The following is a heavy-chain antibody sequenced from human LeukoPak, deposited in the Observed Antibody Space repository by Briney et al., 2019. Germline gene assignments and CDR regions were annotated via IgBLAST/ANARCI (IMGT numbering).Heavy chain of an antibody. V-gene: IGHV1-2*02. CDR2: INPNSGGT. D-gene: IGHD7-27*01. CDR1: GYTFTGYY. J-gene: IGHJ5*02. CDR3: AREEIGGLGNWFDP. Sequence: ASVKVSCKASGYTFTGYYMHWVRQAPGQGLEWMGWINPNSGGTNYAQKFQGRVTMTRDTSISTAYMELSRLRSDDTAVYYCAREEIGGLGNWFDPWGQGTLVTVSS.